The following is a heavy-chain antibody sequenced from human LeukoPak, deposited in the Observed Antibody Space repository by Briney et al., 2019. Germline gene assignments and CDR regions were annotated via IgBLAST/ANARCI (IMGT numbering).Heavy chain of an antibody. CDR2: INNDGSST. CDR1: GFTFSSYS. V-gene: IGHV3-74*01. CDR3: ARPVAGTYAPIDS. J-gene: IGHJ4*02. D-gene: IGHD6-19*01. Sequence: GGSLRLSCAASGFTFSSYSMNWVRQAPGKGLEWVSRINNDGSSTNYADSVQGRFTISRDNTKNTLYLQMNSLRAEDTAVYYCARPVAGTYAPIDSWGQGTLVTVSS.